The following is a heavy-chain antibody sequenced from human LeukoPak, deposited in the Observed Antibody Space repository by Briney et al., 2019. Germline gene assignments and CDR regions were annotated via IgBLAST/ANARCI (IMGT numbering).Heavy chain of an antibody. D-gene: IGHD1-26*01. Sequence: GGSLRLSCAASGFTFSSYAMSWVRQAPGKGLEWVSSISSSSSYIYYADSVKGRFTISRDNAKNSLYLQMNSLRAEDTAVYYCAKGPVREYFDYWGQGTLVTVSS. CDR2: ISSSSSYI. CDR3: AKGPVREYFDY. J-gene: IGHJ4*02. V-gene: IGHV3-21*01. CDR1: GFTFSSYA.